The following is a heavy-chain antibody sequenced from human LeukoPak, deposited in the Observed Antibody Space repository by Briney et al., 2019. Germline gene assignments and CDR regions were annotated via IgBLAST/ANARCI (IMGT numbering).Heavy chain of an antibody. CDR2: IYYSGST. J-gene: IGHJ3*02. CDR3: ARQHYYGSGSRYAFDI. D-gene: IGHD3-10*01. V-gene: IGHV4-39*01. CDR1: GGSISSSSYY. Sequence: SETLSLTCTVSGGSISSSSYYWGWIRQPPGKGLEWIGSIYYSGSTYYNPSLKSRVTVSVDTSKNQFSLKLSSVTAADTAVYYCARQHYYGSGSRYAFDIWGQGTMVTVSS.